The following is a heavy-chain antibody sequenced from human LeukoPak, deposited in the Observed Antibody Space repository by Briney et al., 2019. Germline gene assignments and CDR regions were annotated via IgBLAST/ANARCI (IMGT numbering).Heavy chain of an antibody. D-gene: IGHD3-22*01. CDR1: GFTFSSYA. CDR2: ISYDGSNK. Sequence: GGSLRLSCAASGFTFSSYAMSWVRQAPGKGLEWVAVISYDGSNKYYADSVKGRFTISRDNSKNTLYLQMNSLRAEDTAVYYCARHYYDSSGSHAFDIWGQGTMVTVSS. J-gene: IGHJ3*02. V-gene: IGHV3-30-3*01. CDR3: ARHYYDSSGSHAFDI.